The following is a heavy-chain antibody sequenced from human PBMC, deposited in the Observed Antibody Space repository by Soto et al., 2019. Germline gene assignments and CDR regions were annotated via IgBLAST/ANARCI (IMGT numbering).Heavy chain of an antibody. CDR1: GGTISNRSYY. Sequence: PSEPLCVPXSVSGGTISNRSYYWSWNRQPPGKGLEWIGYIYYSGSTNYNPSLKSRVTISVDTSKNQFSLKLSSVTAADTAVYYCARRYGGNFDYWGQGTLVTVSS. D-gene: IGHD3-16*01. V-gene: IGHV4-61*01. CDR2: IYYSGST. CDR3: ARRYGGNFDY. J-gene: IGHJ4*02.